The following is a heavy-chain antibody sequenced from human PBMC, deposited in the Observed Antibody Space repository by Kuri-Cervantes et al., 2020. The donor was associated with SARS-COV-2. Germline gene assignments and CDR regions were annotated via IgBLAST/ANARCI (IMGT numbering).Heavy chain of an antibody. CDR3: AGIVVVINAFDI. Sequence: SETLSLTCTVSGGSISSSSYYWGWIRQPPGRGLEWIGSIYYSGSTYYNPSLQSRVTISVDTSKNQFSLKLSSVTAADTAVYYCAGIVVVINAFDIWVQGTMVTVSS. CDR1: GGSISSSSYY. CDR2: IYYSGST. J-gene: IGHJ3*02. D-gene: IGHD3-22*01. V-gene: IGHV4-39*01.